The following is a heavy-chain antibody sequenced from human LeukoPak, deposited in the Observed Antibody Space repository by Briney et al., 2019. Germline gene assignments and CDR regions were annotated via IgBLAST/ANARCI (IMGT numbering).Heavy chain of an antibody. Sequence: ASVKVSCKASGYTFTGYYMHWVQQAPGQGLEWMGRINPNSGGTNYAQKFQGRVTMTRDTSISTAYMELSRLRSDDTAVYYCARDLRGSYSVDYWGQGTLVTVSS. CDR3: ARDLRGSYSVDY. J-gene: IGHJ4*02. CDR1: GYTFTGYY. V-gene: IGHV1-2*06. CDR2: INPNSGGT. D-gene: IGHD1-26*01.